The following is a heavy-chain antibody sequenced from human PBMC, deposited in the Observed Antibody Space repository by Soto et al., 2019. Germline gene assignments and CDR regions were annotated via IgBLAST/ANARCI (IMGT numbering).Heavy chain of an antibody. CDR1: EGCSSVHRYS. J-gene: IGHJ5*01. CDR3: TRRYNGNDNYFDS. D-gene: IGHD1-26*01. CDR2: SYSSGTT. Sequence: TKSHTWSVAEGCSSVHRYSWTRNSQPPGKGLEWIGSSYSSGTTYFNPSLKSRATISVDTSKNQFSLRLTSVTAADTAIYYCTRRYNGNDNYFDSWGPGALVTVSS. V-gene: IGHV4-39*01.